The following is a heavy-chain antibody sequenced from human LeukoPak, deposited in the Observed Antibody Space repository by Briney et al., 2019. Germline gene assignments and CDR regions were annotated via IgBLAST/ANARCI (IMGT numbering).Heavy chain of an antibody. CDR3: ARVWTTVTTNYYYGMDV. V-gene: IGHV1-18*01. J-gene: IGHJ6*02. D-gene: IGHD4-11*01. CDR2: ISAYNGNT. Sequence: ASVKVSCKASGYTFTSYGISWVRQAPGQGLEWMGWISAYNGNTNYAQKLRGRVTMTTDTSTSTAYMELRSLRSDDTAVYYCARVWTTVTTNYYYGMDVWGQGTTVTVSS. CDR1: GYTFTSYG.